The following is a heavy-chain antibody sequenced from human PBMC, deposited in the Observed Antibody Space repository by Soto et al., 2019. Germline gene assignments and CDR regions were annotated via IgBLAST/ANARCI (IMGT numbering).Heavy chain of an antibody. D-gene: IGHD2-15*01. J-gene: IGHJ6*02. CDR2: INAGNGNT. Sequence: ASVKVSCKASGYTFTRYAMHWVRQAPGQRLEWMGWINAGNGNTKYSQKFQGRVTITRDTSASTAYMELSSLRSEDTAVYYCARGCSGGSCYDYYYYGMDVWGQGTTVTVSS. CDR1: GYTFTRYA. V-gene: IGHV1-3*01. CDR3: ARGCSGGSCYDYYYYGMDV.